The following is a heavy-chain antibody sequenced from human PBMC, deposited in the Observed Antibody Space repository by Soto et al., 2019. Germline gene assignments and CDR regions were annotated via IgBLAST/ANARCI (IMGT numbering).Heavy chain of an antibody. CDR3: VRDRRISGINRGLDY. Sequence: KPGGSLRLSCAASGFIFSDYHMTWIRQAPGKGLELVAYISSSGDTIYYADSVKGRFTISRDNGRDSLFLQMSSLRPEDTAVYYCVRDRRISGINRGLDYWGRGTLVTVSS. CDR2: ISSSGDTI. V-gene: IGHV3-11*01. CDR1: GFIFSDYH. J-gene: IGHJ4*02. D-gene: IGHD1-20*01.